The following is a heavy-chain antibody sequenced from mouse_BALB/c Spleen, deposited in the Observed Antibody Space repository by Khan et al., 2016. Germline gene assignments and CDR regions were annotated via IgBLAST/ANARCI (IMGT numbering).Heavy chain of an antibody. CDR3: AREEQPGFAY. D-gene: IGHD6-1*01. Sequence: EVQLQESGPGLVKPSQSLSLTCSVTDYSITSDYYWNWIRQFPGNKLEWMGYISYAGNNNYNPSLKNRISITRDTSKNQFFLKLNSVTAEDTATYYCAREEQPGFAYWGQGTLVTVSA. V-gene: IGHV3-6*02. CDR1: DYSITSDYY. CDR2: ISYAGNN. J-gene: IGHJ3*01.